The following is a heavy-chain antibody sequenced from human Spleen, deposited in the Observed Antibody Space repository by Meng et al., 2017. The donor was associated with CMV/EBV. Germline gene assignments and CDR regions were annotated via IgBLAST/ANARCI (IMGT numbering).Heavy chain of an antibody. J-gene: IGHJ4*02. D-gene: IGHD3-16*01. CDR2: FIPVFGAP. V-gene: IGHV1-69*05. Sequence: AFSTYSITWVRQAPGQGLEWMGGFIPVFGAPDYAAKFQDRLIITTDESTSTAYMELAGLRSEDTAVYYCARGPTVMLGGLNIWPLEFWGQRSLVTVSS. CDR1: AFSTYS. CDR3: ARGPTVMLGGLNIWPLEF.